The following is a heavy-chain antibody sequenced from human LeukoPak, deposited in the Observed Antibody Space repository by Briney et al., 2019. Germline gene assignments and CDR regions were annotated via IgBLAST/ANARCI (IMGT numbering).Heavy chain of an antibody. J-gene: IGHJ4*02. D-gene: IGHD6-13*01. CDR2: IYRSGST. V-gene: IGHV4-38-2*02. CDR1: GYSISSGYY. Sequence: SETLSLTCTVSGYSISSGYYWDWIRQPPGKGPEWIGSIYRSGSTYYNPSLKSRVTISLDTSKNQFSLKLSSVTAADTAVYYCARDLGTGYSSSWYRVDYWGQGTLVTVSS. CDR3: ARDLGTGYSSSWYRVDY.